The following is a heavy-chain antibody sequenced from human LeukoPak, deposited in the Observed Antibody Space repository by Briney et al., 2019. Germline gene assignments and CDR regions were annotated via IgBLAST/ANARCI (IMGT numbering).Heavy chain of an antibody. J-gene: IGHJ6*03. V-gene: IGHV4-39*07. CDR3: ASLQGYCSGNRCPSSANYYYYMDV. CDR1: GGSIRSNYY. D-gene: IGHD2-15*01. CDR2: TYYSGNT. Sequence: PSETLSLTCTVSGGSIRSNYYWGWFRQPPGKDLEWIVSTYYSGNTYYNPSLKSRLTMSLATSMNHFSLKVNSVTAAATAVYYCASLQGYCSGNRCPSSANYYYYMDVWGKGTTVTVSS.